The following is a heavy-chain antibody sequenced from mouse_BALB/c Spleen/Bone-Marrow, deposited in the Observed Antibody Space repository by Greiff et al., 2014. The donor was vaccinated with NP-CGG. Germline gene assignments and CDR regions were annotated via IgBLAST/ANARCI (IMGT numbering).Heavy chain of an antibody. CDR2: IDPASGNT. J-gene: IGHJ3*01. CDR3: AHGAPFTY. V-gene: IGHV14-3*02. D-gene: IGHD1-1*02. Sequence: EVKLVESGADLVKPGASVKLSCTTSGFNIKDTFMHWVKQRPEQGLEWIGRIDPASGNTKYDPKFQGKATITADTSSNKVSLQLSGLTSEDTAVYYCAHGAPFTYWGQGTLVTVSA. CDR1: GFNIKDTF.